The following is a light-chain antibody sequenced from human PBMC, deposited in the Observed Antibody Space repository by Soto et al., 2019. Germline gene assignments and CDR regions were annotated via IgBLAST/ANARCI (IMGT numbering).Light chain of an antibody. CDR3: QHYNSYSEA. Sequence: DIQLTQSPSTLSGSVGASVTLTGRASQTISSWLAWYQQKPGKAPKLLIYKASTLKSGVPSRFSGSGSGTEFTLTISSLQPDDFATYYCQHYNSYSEAFGQGTKVDIK. CDR2: KAS. CDR1: QTISSW. V-gene: IGKV1-5*03. J-gene: IGKJ1*01.